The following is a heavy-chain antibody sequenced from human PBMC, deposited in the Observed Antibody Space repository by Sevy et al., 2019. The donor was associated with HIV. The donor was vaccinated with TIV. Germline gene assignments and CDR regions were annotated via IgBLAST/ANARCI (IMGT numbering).Heavy chain of an antibody. V-gene: IGHV3-30-3*01. CDR3: ARVAVEYCTDDCYHRFDY. CDR2: ISYSGTNK. J-gene: IGHJ4*02. D-gene: IGHD2-21*02. CDR1: GSTFTLYA. Sequence: GGSLRLSCAASGSTFTLYAIHWVRQAPGKGLEWVALISYSGTNKYYADSVKGRFTISRDDSKNTAYLQMNNLRTDDTAVYYCARVAVEYCTDDCYHRFDYWGQGTQVTVSS.